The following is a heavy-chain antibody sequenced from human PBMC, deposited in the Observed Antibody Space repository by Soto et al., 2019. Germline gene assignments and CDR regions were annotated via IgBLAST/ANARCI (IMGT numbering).Heavy chain of an antibody. V-gene: IGHV6-1*01. CDR3: ARADDYYDSSGYLFDY. J-gene: IGHJ4*02. CDR2: TYYRSKWYN. Sequence: SQTLSRTCAISGDSVSSNSAAWNWTSQSPSRGLEWLGRTYYRSKWYNDYAVSVKSRITINPDTSKNQFSLQLNSVTPEDTAVYYCARADDYYDSSGYLFDYWGQGTLVTVSS. D-gene: IGHD3-22*01. CDR1: GDSVSSNSAA.